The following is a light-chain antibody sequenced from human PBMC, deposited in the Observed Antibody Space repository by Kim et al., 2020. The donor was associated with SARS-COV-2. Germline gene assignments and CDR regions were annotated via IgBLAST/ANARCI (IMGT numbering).Light chain of an antibody. CDR3: CSYAGTNTWL. V-gene: IGLV2-23*02. CDR2: EVN. J-gene: IGLJ3*02. Sequence: QSALTQPASVSGSPGQSITFSCTGSSSDVGSYNYVSWYQQHPGKVPKLMINEVNKRPSGVSNRFSGSKSDNTASLTISCLQAEDEADYYCCSYAGTNTWLLGGGNQLTVL. CDR1: SSDVGSYNY.